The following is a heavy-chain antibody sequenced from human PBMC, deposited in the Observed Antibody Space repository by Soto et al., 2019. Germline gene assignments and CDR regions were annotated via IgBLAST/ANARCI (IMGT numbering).Heavy chain of an antibody. CDR1: GYTLTGLS. J-gene: IGHJ3*02. D-gene: IGHD3-22*01. Sequence: ASVKVSCKVSGYTLTGLSMHWVLLSPVKGLEWMGGFDPEDGETIYAQKFQGRVTMTEDTSTDTAYMELSSLRSEDTAVYYCATVYSSVIGNNDAFDIWGQGTMVTVSS. CDR2: FDPEDGET. CDR3: ATVYSSVIGNNDAFDI. V-gene: IGHV1-24*01.